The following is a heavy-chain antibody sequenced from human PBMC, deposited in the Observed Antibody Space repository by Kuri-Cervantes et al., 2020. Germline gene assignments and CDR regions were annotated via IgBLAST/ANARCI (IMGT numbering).Heavy chain of an antibody. J-gene: IGHJ4*02. Sequence: GSLRLSCTVSGGSINSYYWSWIRQPPGKGLEWIGYFYSSGSTNYNPSLKSRVTISVDTSKNQFSLKLSSVTAADTAVYYCARGVKDSSSWHAVAPAGYYFDYWGQGTLVTVSS. V-gene: IGHV4-59*12. CDR2: FYSSGST. D-gene: IGHD6-13*01. CDR1: GGSINSYY. CDR3: ARGVKDSSSWHAVAPAGYYFDY.